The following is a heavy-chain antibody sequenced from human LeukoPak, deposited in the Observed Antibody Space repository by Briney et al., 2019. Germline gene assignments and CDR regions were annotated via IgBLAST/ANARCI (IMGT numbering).Heavy chain of an antibody. D-gene: IGHD6-13*01. V-gene: IGHV7-4-1*02. CDR3: ARDPPGIAAAGTWYSDAFDI. CDR1: GYTFTSYA. Sequence: ASVKVSCKASGYTFTSYAMNWVRQAPGQGLEWMGWINTNTGNPTYAQGFTGRFVFSLDTSVSTAYLQISSLKAEDTAVYYCARDPPGIAAAGTWYSDAFDIWGQGTMVTVSS. CDR2: INTNTGNP. J-gene: IGHJ3*02.